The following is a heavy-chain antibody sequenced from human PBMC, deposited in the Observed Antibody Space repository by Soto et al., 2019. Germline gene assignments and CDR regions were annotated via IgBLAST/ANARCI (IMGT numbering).Heavy chain of an antibody. J-gene: IGHJ4*02. CDR3: ARDIDYYDSSGYYRDY. Sequence: PGGSLRLSCAASGFAFSSYSMNWVRQAPGKGLEWVSSISSSSSYIYYADSVKGRFTISRDNAKNSLYLQMNSLRAEDTAVYYCARDIDYYDSSGYYRDYWGQGTLVTVSS. CDR1: GFAFSSYS. CDR2: ISSSSSYI. V-gene: IGHV3-21*01. D-gene: IGHD3-22*01.